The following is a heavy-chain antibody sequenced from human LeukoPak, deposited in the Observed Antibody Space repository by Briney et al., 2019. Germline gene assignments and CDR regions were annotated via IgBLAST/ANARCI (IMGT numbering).Heavy chain of an antibody. J-gene: IGHJ4*02. Sequence: GASVTVSCKASGYTFTSYDINWVRQAPGQGLEWMGLLNLNSGNTGYAQNFQGRVTMTRNTSITTAYMELSSLRSEDTAVYYCARAQAIAAAGPDFDYWGQGTLVTVSS. CDR2: LNLNSGNT. D-gene: IGHD6-13*01. CDR1: GYTFTSYD. CDR3: ARAQAIAAAGPDFDY. V-gene: IGHV1-8*01.